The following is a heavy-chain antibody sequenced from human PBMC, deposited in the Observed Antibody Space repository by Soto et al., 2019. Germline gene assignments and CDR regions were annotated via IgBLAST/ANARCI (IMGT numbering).Heavy chain of an antibody. V-gene: IGHV1-69*06. CDR1: GGTFSSYA. CDR2: IIPIFGTA. CDR3: ARVELGYCSGGSCSNWFDP. D-gene: IGHD2-15*01. Sequence: QVQLVQSGAEVKKPGSSVKVSCKASGGTFSSYAISWVRQAPGQGLEWMGGIIPIFGTANYAQKFQGRVTITADKSTSTAYMELSSLRSEDTAVYYCARVELGYCSGGSCSNWFDPWGPGTLVTVSS. J-gene: IGHJ5*02.